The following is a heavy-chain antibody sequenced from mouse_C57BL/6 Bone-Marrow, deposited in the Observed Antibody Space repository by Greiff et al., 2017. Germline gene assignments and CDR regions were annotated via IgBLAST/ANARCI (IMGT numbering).Heavy chain of an antibody. V-gene: IGHV1-26*01. CDR3: ARARAWFAY. J-gene: IGHJ3*01. Sequence: EVQLQQSGPELVKPGASVKISCKASGYTFTDYYMNWVKQSHGKSLEWIGDINPNNGGTSYNQKFKGKATLTVDKSSSTAYMERRSLTSEDSAVYYCARARAWFAYWGQGTLVTVSA. CDR1: GYTFTDYY. CDR2: INPNNGGT.